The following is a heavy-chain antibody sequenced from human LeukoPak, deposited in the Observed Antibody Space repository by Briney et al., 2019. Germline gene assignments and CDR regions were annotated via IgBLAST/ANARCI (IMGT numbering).Heavy chain of an antibody. J-gene: IGHJ4*02. CDR3: TTEIVGATVVDYFDY. D-gene: IGHD1-26*01. CDR2: IKSKTDGGTT. CDR1: GFTFSNAW. V-gene: IGHV3-15*01. Sequence: PGGSLRLSCAASGFTFSNAWMSWVRQAPGKGLEWVGRIKSKTDGGTTDYAAPVKGRFTISRDDSKNTLYLQMNSLKTEDTAVYYCTTEIVGATVVDYFDYWGQGTLVTVSS.